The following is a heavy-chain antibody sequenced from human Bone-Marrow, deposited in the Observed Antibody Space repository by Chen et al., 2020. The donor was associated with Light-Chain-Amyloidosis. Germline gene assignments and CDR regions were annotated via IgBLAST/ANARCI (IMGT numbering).Heavy chain of an antibody. V-gene: IGHV4-39*07. CDR3: ARGPSEVEWGVVKSAFAFDF. D-gene: IGHD2-21*01. Sequence: QLQLQESGPGLVEPSQTLSLTCTVSGASIISSEYYWGWMRQAPGKGLEWIGSIFRGDITYYTSSLKSRVTLSVDTSNNHISLRLRSVTAGDMAIYYCARGPSEVEWGVVKSAFAFDFWGQGTMVTVSS. J-gene: IGHJ3*01. CDR2: IFRGDIT. CDR1: GASIISSEYY.